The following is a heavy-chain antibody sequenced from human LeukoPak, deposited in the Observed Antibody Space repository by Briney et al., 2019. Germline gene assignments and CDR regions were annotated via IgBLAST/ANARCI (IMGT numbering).Heavy chain of an antibody. D-gene: IGHD5-24*01. J-gene: IGHJ4*02. CDR1: GGSFSGYY. CDR2: IYYSGST. CDR3: ARGGGDVYNVFDY. V-gene: IGHV4-31*03. Sequence: PSETLSLTCTVYGGSFSGYYWSWIRQHPGKGLEWIGYIYYSGSTYYNPSLKSRVTISVDTSKNQFSLKLSSVSAADTAVYYCARGGGDVYNVFDYWGQGTLVTVSS.